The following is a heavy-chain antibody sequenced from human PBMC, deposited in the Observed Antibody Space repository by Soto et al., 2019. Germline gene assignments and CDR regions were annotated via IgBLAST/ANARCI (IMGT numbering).Heavy chain of an antibody. CDR1: GGSFSGYY. Sequence: PSETLSLSCAAYGGSFSGYYWSWIRQPPGKGLEWIGEINHSGSTNYNPSLKSRVTISVDTSKNQFSLKLSSVTAADAAVYYCARLSMTFGCYRYRSEYLYYCGQGTLVTVSS. CDR3: ARLSMTFGCYRYRSEYLYY. D-gene: IGHD3-16*02. V-gene: IGHV4-34*01. CDR2: INHSGST. J-gene: IGHJ4*02.